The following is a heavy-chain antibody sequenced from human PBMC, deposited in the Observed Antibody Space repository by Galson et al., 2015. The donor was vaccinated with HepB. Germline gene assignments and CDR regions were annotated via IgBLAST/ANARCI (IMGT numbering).Heavy chain of an antibody. CDR3: AREGRITMVRGVISPGISDY. CDR1: GFTFSSYS. J-gene: IGHJ4*02. Sequence: SLRLSCAASGFTFSSYSMNWVRQAPGKGLEWVSYISSSSSTIYYADSVKGRSTISRDNAKNSLYLQMNSLRAEDTAVYYCAREGRITMVRGVISPGISDYWGQGTLVTVSS. V-gene: IGHV3-48*01. D-gene: IGHD3-10*01. CDR2: ISSSSSTI.